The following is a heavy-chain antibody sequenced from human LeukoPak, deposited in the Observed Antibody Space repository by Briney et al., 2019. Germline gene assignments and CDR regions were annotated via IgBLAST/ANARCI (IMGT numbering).Heavy chain of an antibody. V-gene: IGHV4-39*07. CDR3: AREFTFGGVIGY. J-gene: IGHJ4*02. CDR2: IYYSGST. D-gene: IGHD3-16*01. CDR1: GGSISSSSYY. Sequence: SETLSLTCTVSGGSISSSSYYWGWIRQPPGKGLEWIGNIYYSGSTYYNPSLKSRVTISVDTSKNQFSLKLSSVTAADTAMYYCAREFTFGGVIGYWGQGTLVTVSS.